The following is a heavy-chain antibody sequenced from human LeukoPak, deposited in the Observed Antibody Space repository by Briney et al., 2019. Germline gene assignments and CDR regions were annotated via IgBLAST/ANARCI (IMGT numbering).Heavy chain of an antibody. CDR1: GFPINTHSF. J-gene: IGHJ4*01. CDR2: IYYTGTT. Sequence: SQTLSLACSVSGFPINTHSFWGWVRQSPGKGLEWIGSIYYTGTTYYNPSLKSRVTVSIDTSKSLFSLRLTSVTAADTAIYYCAQVSMIGDLRQYYFDFWGDAGLVTVSS. D-gene: IGHD3-22*01. CDR3: AQVSMIGDLRQYYFDF. V-gene: IGHV4-38-2*02.